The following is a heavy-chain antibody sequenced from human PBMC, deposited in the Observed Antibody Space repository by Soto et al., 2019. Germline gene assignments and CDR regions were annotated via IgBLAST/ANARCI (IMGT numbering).Heavy chain of an antibody. Sequence: GGSLRLSCAASGFTFSSYDMHWVRQATGKGLEWVSAIGTAGDTYYPGSVKGRFTISRENAKNSLYLQMNSLRAGDTAVYYCARGKCLDGPMIVVVIYYYYGMDVWGQGTTVTVSS. CDR2: IGTAGDT. CDR1: GFTFSSYD. V-gene: IGHV3-13*01. CDR3: ARGKCLDGPMIVVVIYYYYGMDV. D-gene: IGHD3-22*01. J-gene: IGHJ6*02.